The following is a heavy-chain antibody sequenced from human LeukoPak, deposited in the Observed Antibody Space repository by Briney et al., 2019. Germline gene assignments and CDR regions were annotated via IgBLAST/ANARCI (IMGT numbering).Heavy chain of an antibody. CDR2: IIPIFGTA. Sequence: SVKVSCKASGGTFSSYAISWVRQAPGQGLEWMGGIIPIFGTANYAQKFQGRVTITADESTSTAYMELSSLRSEDTAVYYCARDRVAAASIAAAGRGGDYWGQGTLVTVSS. J-gene: IGHJ4*02. D-gene: IGHD6-13*01. CDR1: GGTFSSYA. CDR3: ARDRVAAASIAAAGRGGDY. V-gene: IGHV1-69*13.